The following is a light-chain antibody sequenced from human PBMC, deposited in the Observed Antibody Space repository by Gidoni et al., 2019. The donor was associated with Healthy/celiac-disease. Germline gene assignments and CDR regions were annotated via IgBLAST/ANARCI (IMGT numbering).Light chain of an antibody. V-gene: IGKV1-27*01. CDR1: QGISNY. CDR3: QKYNSALWT. J-gene: IGKJ1*01. Sequence: DIQMTQSPSSLSASVGDRVTITCRASQGISNYLAWYQQKPGKVPKLLIYAASTLQSGVPSRFSGSVSGTDFTLTISSLQPEDVATYYCQKYNSALWTFCQGTKVEIK. CDR2: AAS.